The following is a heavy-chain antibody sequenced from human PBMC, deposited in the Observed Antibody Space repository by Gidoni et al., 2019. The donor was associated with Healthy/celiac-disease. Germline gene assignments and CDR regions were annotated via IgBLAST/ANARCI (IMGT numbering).Heavy chain of an antibody. CDR1: GGSISSSSYY. J-gene: IGHJ6*02. D-gene: IGHD6-6*01. V-gene: IGHV4-39*01. CDR2: IYYSGSA. Sequence: QLQLQESGPGLVKPSETLSLTCTVSGGSISSSSYYWGWIRQPPGKGLEWIGSIYYSGSAYYNPSLKSRVTISVDTSKNQFSLKLSSVTAADTAVYYCAPQGSSESIYYYGMDVWGQGTTVTVSS. CDR3: APQGSSESIYYYGMDV.